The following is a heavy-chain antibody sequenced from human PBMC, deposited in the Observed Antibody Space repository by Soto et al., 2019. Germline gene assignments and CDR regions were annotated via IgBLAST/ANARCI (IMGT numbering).Heavy chain of an antibody. CDR3: ARDLNYYYSSGSPSRGWFDP. CDR1: GGSISSGGYY. CDR2: IYYSGST. Sequence: SETLSLTCTVSGGSISSGGYYWSWIRQHPGKGLEWIGYIYYSGSTYYNPSLKSRVTISVDTSKNQFSLKLSSVTAADTAVYYWARDLNYYYSSGSPSRGWFDPWGQGTLVTVSS. D-gene: IGHD3-22*01. V-gene: IGHV4-31*03. J-gene: IGHJ5*02.